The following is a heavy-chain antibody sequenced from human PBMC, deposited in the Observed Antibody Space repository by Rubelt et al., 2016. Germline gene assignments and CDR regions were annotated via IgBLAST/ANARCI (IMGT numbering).Heavy chain of an antibody. J-gene: IGHJ4*02. Sequence: QVQLQQWGAGLLKPSETLSLTCAVYGGSFSGYYWSWIRQPPGKVLEWIGEINHSGSTNYNPSLKSRVTISVDTSKNQCSLKLSSVTAADTAVYYCARGVGGGDCSLWGQGTLVTVSS. V-gene: IGHV4-34*01. CDR1: GGSFSGYY. CDR2: INHSGST. D-gene: IGHD2-21*01. CDR3: ARGVGGGDCSL.